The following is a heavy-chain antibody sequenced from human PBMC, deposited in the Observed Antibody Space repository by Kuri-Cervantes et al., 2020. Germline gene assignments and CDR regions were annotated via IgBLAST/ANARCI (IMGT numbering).Heavy chain of an antibody. V-gene: IGHV4-61*08. CDR3: ARVWRYSSGWYGGFDY. CDR2: IYYSGST. D-gene: IGHD6-19*01. J-gene: IGHJ4*02. Sequence: SETLSLTCAVSGGSISSGGYSWSWIRQPPGKGLEWIGYIYYSGSTNYNPSLKSRVTISVDTSKNQFSLKLSSVTAADTAVYYCARVWRYSSGWYGGFDYWGQGTLVTVSS. CDR1: GGSISSGGYS.